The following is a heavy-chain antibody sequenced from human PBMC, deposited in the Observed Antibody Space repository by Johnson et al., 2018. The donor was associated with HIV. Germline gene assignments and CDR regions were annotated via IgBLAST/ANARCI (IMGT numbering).Heavy chain of an antibody. CDR2: IYSVGST. CDR1: GFTFDDYG. V-gene: IGHV3-23*03. J-gene: IGHJ3*02. CDR3: ARSDASDI. Sequence: VQLVESGGVVVQPGGSLRLSCVASGFTFDDYGMTWVRQVPGKGLEWVSVIYSVGSTYYADSVKGRFTISRDNSKNTLHLQMNNLRAEDTAMYYCARSDASDIWGQGTMVTVSS.